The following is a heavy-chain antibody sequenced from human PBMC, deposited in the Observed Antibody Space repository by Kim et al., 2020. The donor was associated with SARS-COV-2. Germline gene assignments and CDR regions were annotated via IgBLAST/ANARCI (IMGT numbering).Heavy chain of an antibody. D-gene: IGHD3-10*01. J-gene: IGHJ4*02. CDR1: GFTFSSYS. V-gene: IGHV3-21*01. CDR2: ISSSSSYI. Sequence: GGSLRLSCAASGFTFSSYSMNWVRQAPGKGLEWVSSISSSSSYIYYADSVKGRFTISRDNAKNSLYLQMNSLRAEDTAVYYCARVRGDGYKPLDYWGQGTLVTVSS. CDR3: ARVRGDGYKPLDY.